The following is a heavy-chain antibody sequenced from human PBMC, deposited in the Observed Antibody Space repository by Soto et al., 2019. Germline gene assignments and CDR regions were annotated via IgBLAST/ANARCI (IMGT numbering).Heavy chain of an antibody. CDR2: INAGNGNT. V-gene: IGHV1-3*05. CDR3: ARGGGWYVWFDP. CDR1: GYTFTSYA. D-gene: IGHD6-19*01. J-gene: IGHJ5*02. Sequence: QVQLVQYGAAEKKPGASVKVSCKASGYTFTSYAMHWVRQAPGQRLEWMGWINAGNGNTKYSQKFQGRDTITRDTSASTAYMELSSLRSEDTAVYYCARGGGWYVWFDPWGQGTLVTVSS.